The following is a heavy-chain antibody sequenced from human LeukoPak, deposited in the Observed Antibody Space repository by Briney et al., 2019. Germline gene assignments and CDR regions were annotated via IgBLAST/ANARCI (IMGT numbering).Heavy chain of an antibody. J-gene: IGHJ4*02. CDR2: INPNSGGT. CDR1: GYTFTGYY. CDR3: ASRLGEYSGYDHT. D-gene: IGHD5-12*01. V-gene: IGHV1-2*02. Sequence: GASVKVSCKASGYTFTGYYMHWVRQAPGQGLEWIGWINPNSGGTNYAQKFQGRVTMTRDTSISTAYMELSRLRSDDTAVYYCASRLGEYSGYDHTWGQGTLVTVSS.